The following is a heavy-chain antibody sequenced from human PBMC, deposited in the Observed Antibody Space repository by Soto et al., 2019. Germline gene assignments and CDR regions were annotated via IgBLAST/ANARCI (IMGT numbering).Heavy chain of an antibody. Sequence: QVQLVQSEDEAKEPGASVKVSCKASGDTFTDYALQWVRQAPGQSLEWMGWINAGNGNTKYSQKFLGRVTFTRDTSASTAYMEMSSLTYEDTAVFYCARARLDGNGYTWSWFDPWGHGVLITVFS. D-gene: IGHD5-12*01. V-gene: IGHV1-3*01. CDR2: INAGNGNT. CDR1: GDTFTDYA. CDR3: ARARLDGNGYTWSWFDP. J-gene: IGHJ5*02.